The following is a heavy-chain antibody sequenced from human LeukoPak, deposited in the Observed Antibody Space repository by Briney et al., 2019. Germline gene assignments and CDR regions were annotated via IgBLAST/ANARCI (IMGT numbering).Heavy chain of an antibody. V-gene: IGHV3-30-3*01. Sequence: GGSLRLSCAASGFTFSSYAMHWVRQAPGKGLEWVAVISYDGSNKYYADSVKGRFTISRDNSKNTLYLQMNSLRAEDTAVYYCASNIIIAAADPGAFDIWGQGTMVTVSS. CDR3: ASNIIIAAADPGAFDI. CDR2: ISYDGSNK. J-gene: IGHJ3*02. CDR1: GFTFSSYA. D-gene: IGHD6-13*01.